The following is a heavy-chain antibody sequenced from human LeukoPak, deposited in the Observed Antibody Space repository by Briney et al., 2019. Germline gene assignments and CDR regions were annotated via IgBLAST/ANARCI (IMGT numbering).Heavy chain of an antibody. D-gene: IGHD5-24*01. V-gene: IGHV3-15*01. CDR2: IKRKNDGGST. CDR3: TTGSVRSDY. CDR1: GFTFSNAW. J-gene: IGHJ4*02. Sequence: PGGSLRLSCAASGFTFSNAWMSWVRQAPGKGLEWVGRIKRKNDGGSTEYSAPVKGRSTISRDDSENTLYLQMNSLKNEDTAVYYCTTGSVRSDYWGQGTLVSVSS.